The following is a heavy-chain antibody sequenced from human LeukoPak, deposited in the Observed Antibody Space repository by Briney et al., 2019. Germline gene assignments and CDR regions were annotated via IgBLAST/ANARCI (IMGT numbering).Heavy chain of an antibody. J-gene: IGHJ4*02. V-gene: IGHV4-4*07. CDR3: ARGTTAAAGIFDC. CDR2: IYSSGGT. D-gene: IGHD6-13*01. Sequence: PSETLSLTCTVSGGSISSYYWSWIRQPAGKGLEWIGRIYSSGGTSYNPSLNSRVTMSVDTSNNQFSLRLTSVTAADTAVYYCARGTTAAAGIFDCWGQGSLVTVSS. CDR1: GGSISSYY.